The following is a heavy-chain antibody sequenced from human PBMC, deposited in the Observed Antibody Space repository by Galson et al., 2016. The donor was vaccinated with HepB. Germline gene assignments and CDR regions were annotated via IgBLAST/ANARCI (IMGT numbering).Heavy chain of an antibody. CDR1: GDSVSSDSAA. V-gene: IGHV6-1*01. CDR2: TYYRSKWYH. CDR3: ARGGPLDF. Sequence: CAISGDSVSSDSAAWNWIRQSPSRGLEWLGRTYYRSKWYHDYTASVKSRITSTADTSKTHFSLQLKSVTPEDKAVYFCARGGPLDFWGQGTLVTVSS. J-gene: IGHJ4*02.